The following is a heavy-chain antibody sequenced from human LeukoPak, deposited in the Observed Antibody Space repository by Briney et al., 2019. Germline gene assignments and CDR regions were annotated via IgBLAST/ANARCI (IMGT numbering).Heavy chain of an antibody. CDR2: ITSSGSTI. CDR3: AELGITMIGGV. CDR1: GFTFSSYE. D-gene: IGHD3-10*02. Sequence: GGSVRLSCAASGFTFSSYEMNWVRQAPGKGLEWVSYITSSGSTIYYADSVKGRFTISRDNAKNSLYPQMNSLRAEDTAVYYCAELGITMIGGVWGKGTTVTISS. J-gene: IGHJ6*04. V-gene: IGHV3-48*03.